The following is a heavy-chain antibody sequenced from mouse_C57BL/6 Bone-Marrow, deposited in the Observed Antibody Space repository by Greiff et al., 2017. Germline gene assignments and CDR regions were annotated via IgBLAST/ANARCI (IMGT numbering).Heavy chain of an antibody. D-gene: IGHD2-5*01. Sequence: QVQLQQSGAELARPGASVKLSCKASGYTFTSYGISWVKQRTGQGLEWIGEIYPRSGNTYYNEKFKGKATLTADQSSSTAYMELRSLTSEDSAVYFCARGTYYSNLGSMDYWGQGTSVTVSS. CDR1: GYTFTSYG. CDR2: IYPRSGNT. J-gene: IGHJ4*01. CDR3: ARGTYYSNLGSMDY. V-gene: IGHV1-81*01.